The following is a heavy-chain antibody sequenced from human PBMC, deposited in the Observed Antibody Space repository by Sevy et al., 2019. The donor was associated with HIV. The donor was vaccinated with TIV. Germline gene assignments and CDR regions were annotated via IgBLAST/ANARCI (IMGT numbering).Heavy chain of an antibody. J-gene: IGHJ3*02. CDR2: ISGGGGST. Sequence: GGSLRLSCAASGFTFSSYAMTWVRQAPGKGLEWVSVISGGGGSTYYADSVKGRFTVSRDNSKNTLYLQMNSVRAEDTAVYYCANDIGSDYYESTGDAFDIWGQGTMVTVSS. CDR3: ANDIGSDYYESTGDAFDI. CDR1: GFTFSSYA. D-gene: IGHD3-22*01. V-gene: IGHV3-23*01.